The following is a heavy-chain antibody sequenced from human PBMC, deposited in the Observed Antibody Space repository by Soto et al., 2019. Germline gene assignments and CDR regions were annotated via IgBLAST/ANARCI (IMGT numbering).Heavy chain of an antibody. V-gene: IGHV4-39*01. CDR3: ARIRGGPLGFDP. D-gene: IGHD1-26*01. J-gene: IGHJ5*02. CDR1: GGSISSSSYY. Sequence: PSETLSLTCTVSGGSISSSSYYWGWIRQPPGKGLEWIGSIYYSGSTYYNPSLKSRVTISVDTSKNQFSLKLSSVTAADTAVYYCARIRGGPLGFDPWGQGTLVT. CDR2: IYYSGST.